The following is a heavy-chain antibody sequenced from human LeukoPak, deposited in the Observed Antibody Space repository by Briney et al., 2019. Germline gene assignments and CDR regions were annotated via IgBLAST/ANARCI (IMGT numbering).Heavy chain of an antibody. J-gene: IGHJ4*02. D-gene: IGHD3-22*01. CDR2: INHSGST. V-gene: IGHV4-34*01. CDR3: ARGRGYYYDSSGYHY. Sequence: KPSETLSLTCAVYGGSFSGYYWSWIRQPPGKGLEWIGEINHSGSTNYNPSLKGRVTISVDTSKNQFSLKLSSVTAADTAVYYCARGRGYYYDSSGYHYWGQGTLVTVSS. CDR1: GGSFSGYY.